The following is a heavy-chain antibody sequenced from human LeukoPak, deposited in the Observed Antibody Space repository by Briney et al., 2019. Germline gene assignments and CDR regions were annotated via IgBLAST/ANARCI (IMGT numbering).Heavy chain of an antibody. J-gene: IGHJ4*02. CDR2: IYYSGST. CDR1: GGSISSYY. D-gene: IGHD5-24*01. CDR3: ARGRDGYSN. Sequence: SETLSLTCTVSGGSISSYYWSWIRQPPGKGLEWIGYIYYSGSTNYNPSLKSRVTISVDTSKNQFSLKLTSVTAADTAVYYCARGRDGYSNWGQGTLVTVSS. V-gene: IGHV4-59*01.